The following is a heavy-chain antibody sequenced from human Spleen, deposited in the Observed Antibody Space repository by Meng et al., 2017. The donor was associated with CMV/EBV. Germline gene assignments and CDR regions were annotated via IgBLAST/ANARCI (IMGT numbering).Heavy chain of an antibody. CDR3: AKDLYDSSGDRMFDY. CDR1: GFTFSNYG. Sequence: GGSLRLSCGASGFTFSNYGMHWVRQAPGKGLEWVAFIRYDVSNKLYADSVKGRFTISRDNSKNTLYLQMNSLRAEDTAVYYCAKDLYDSSGDRMFDYWGQGTLVTVSS. J-gene: IGHJ4*02. CDR2: IRYDVSNK. D-gene: IGHD3-22*01. V-gene: IGHV3-30*02.